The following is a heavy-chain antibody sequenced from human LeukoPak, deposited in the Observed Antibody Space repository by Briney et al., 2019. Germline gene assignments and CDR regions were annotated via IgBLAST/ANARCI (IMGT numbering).Heavy chain of an antibody. CDR2: IIPIFGTA. V-gene: IGHV1-69*13. J-gene: IGHJ6*02. CDR3: ASDKYCSSTSCYTGYYYGMDV. D-gene: IGHD2-2*02. CDR1: GGTFSSYA. Sequence: SVKVSCKASGGTFSSYAISWVRQAPGQGLEWMGGIIPIFGTANYAQKFQGRVTITADESTSTAYMELSSLRSEDTAVYYCASDKYCSSTSCYTGYYYGMDVWGQGTTVTVSS.